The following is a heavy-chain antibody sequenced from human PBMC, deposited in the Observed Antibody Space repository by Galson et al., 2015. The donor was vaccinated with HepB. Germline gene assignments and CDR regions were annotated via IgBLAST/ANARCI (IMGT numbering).Heavy chain of an antibody. CDR1: GYTFISYG. Sequence: SVKVSCKASGYTFISYGISWVRQAPGQGLEWMGWISGYNDNRNYAQKFQGRITMTTDTSASTACMELSSLRSEDTAMYYCAREGGSGWNDYWGQGTLVTVSS. V-gene: IGHV1-18*04. CDR2: ISGYNDNR. CDR3: AREGGSGWNDY. D-gene: IGHD6-19*01. J-gene: IGHJ4*02.